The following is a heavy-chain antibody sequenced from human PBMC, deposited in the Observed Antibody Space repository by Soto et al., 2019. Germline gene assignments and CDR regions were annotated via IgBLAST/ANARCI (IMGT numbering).Heavy chain of an antibody. D-gene: IGHD6-13*01. V-gene: IGHV3-33*01. J-gene: IGHJ6*02. Sequence: GGSLRLSCAASGFTFNNYGMDWVRQAPGKGLEWLAVIWNDGSNNYYANSAKGRFTISRDNSKNTLYLQMSSLRAEDTAVYYCARRQIPPPTRGAANARGGMDVWGQGTTVTVSS. CDR2: IWNDGSNN. CDR3: ARRQIPPPTRGAANARGGMDV. CDR1: GFTFNNYG.